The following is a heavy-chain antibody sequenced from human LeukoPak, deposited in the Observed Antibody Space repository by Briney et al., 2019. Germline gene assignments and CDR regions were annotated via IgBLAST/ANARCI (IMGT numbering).Heavy chain of an antibody. CDR3: ARVRRYSSRPDAFDI. CDR1: GGSISSGDYY. CDR2: IYYSGST. V-gene: IGHV4-30-4*01. D-gene: IGHD6-13*01. J-gene: IGHJ3*02. Sequence: SQTLSLTCTVSGGSISSGDYYWSWIRQPPGKGLEWIGYIYYSGSTYYNPSLKSRATISVDTSKNQFFLKLSSVTAADTAVYYCARVRRYSSRPDAFDIWGQGTMVTVSS.